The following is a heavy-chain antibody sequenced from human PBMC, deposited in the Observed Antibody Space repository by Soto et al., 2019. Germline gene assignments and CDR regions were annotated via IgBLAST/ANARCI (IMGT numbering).Heavy chain of an antibody. Sequence: QVQLQESGPGLVRPSETLSLICTVSGGSISSYYWSWIRQSPGKGLEWIGYIYDSGSTKYNPSLRRRVTIAADTANNQFFLQLSFVTAADTAGYYCAREDYFDSGGFPIWGQGTLVTVSS. CDR3: AREDYFDSGGFPI. CDR1: GGSISSYY. CDR2: IYDSGST. J-gene: IGHJ4*02. D-gene: IGHD3-9*01. V-gene: IGHV4-59*01.